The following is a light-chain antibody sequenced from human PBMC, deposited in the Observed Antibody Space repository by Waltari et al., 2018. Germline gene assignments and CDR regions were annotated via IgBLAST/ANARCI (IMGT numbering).Light chain of an antibody. J-gene: IGLJ3*02. CDR3: CSYVQKDIWL. CDR1: TSGCGNFEF. CDR2: EVL. Sequence: QSALTQPASVSGAPGQSITIPCTANTSGCGNFEFVPWYQHHPGKVPKLLIYEVLKRPSNISHRFTGSKSGNTASLSISGLQADDEADYYCCSYVQKDIWLFGRGTKVTVL. V-gene: IGLV2-23*02.